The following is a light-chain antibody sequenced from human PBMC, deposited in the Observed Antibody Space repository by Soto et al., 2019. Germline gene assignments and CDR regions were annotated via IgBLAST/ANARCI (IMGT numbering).Light chain of an antibody. Sequence: QSALTQPASVSGSPGQSITVSCTGSSDDIGNFNLVSWYQQFPGKAPKLIVYEVNKRPLGVSDRFSGSKSGNTASLTISGLQAEDEADYHCCSYAGSRWMFGGGTKLT. CDR3: CSYAGSRWM. CDR1: SDDIGNFNL. J-gene: IGLJ3*02. V-gene: IGLV2-23*02. CDR2: EVN.